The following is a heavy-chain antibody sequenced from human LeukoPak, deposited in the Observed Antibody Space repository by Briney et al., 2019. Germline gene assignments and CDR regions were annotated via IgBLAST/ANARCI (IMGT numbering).Heavy chain of an antibody. D-gene: IGHD4-17*01. Sequence: GGSLRLSCAASGFTFNTYGMHWVRQAPSKGLEWVAVISYDGSNEYYADSVKGRFTISRDNSKNTLYLQMDSLRVEDTAVYFCAKDMGDADYVVDYWGQGTLVTVSS. V-gene: IGHV3-30*18. CDR3: AKDMGDADYVVDY. CDR1: GFTFNTYG. CDR2: ISYDGSNE. J-gene: IGHJ4*02.